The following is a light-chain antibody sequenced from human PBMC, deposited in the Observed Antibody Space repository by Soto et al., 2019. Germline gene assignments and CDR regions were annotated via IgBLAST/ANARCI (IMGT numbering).Light chain of an antibody. Sequence: DIQMTQSPSILSASVGDRVTITCRASQSISSWLAWFQQMPGKAPNLLIYKASNLQSGVPSRFIGSGSGTDFTLTITSLQPDDFATYYCQQYHSYPWTFGQGTRVDVK. J-gene: IGKJ1*01. CDR2: KAS. CDR3: QQYHSYPWT. V-gene: IGKV1-5*03. CDR1: QSISSW.